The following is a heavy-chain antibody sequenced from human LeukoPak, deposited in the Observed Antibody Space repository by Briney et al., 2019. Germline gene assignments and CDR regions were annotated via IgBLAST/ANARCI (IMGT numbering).Heavy chain of an antibody. V-gene: IGHV4-61*08. Sequence: SETLSLTCTVSGGSVSSGGYYWNWIRQPPGKGLECLGYMYYDGTSNYNPSLKSRVTISIDSSKNQFSLRLSSVTAADMAVYYCARGRDNYGSGDSWGQGILVTVSS. CDR1: GGSVSSGGYY. CDR3: ARGRDNYGSGDS. J-gene: IGHJ4*02. CDR2: MYYDGTS. D-gene: IGHD3-10*01.